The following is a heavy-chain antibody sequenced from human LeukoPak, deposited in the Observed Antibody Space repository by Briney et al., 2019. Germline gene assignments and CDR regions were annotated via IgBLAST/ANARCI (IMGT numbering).Heavy chain of an antibody. CDR2: IYYSGST. D-gene: IGHD4-23*01. J-gene: IGHJ5*02. CDR1: GGSISSSSYY. V-gene: IGHV4-39*01. Sequence: SETLSLTCTVSGGSISSSSYYWGWIRQPPGKGLEWIGSIYYSGSTYYNPSLKSRVTISVDTSKNQFSLKLSSVTAADTAVYYRARGARVTRINWFDPWGQGTLVTVSS. CDR3: ARGARVTRINWFDP.